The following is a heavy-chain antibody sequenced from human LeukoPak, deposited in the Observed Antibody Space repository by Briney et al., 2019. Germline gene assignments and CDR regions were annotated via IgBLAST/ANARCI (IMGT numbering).Heavy chain of an antibody. CDR2: IYTSGST. Sequence: TTSETLSLTCTVSGGSISSYYWSWIRQPAGKGLEWIGRIYTSGSTNYNPSLKSRVTMSVDTSKNQFSLKLSSVTAADTAVYYCARGGYYDILSWDRPFFDYWGQGTLVTVSS. D-gene: IGHD3-9*01. V-gene: IGHV4-4*07. CDR3: ARGGYYDILSWDRPFFDY. J-gene: IGHJ4*02. CDR1: GGSISSYY.